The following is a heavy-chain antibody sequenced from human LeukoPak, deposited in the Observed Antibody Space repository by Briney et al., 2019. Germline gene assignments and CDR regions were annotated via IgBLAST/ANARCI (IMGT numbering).Heavy chain of an antibody. CDR1: GGSISSSSYY. D-gene: IGHD2-2*01. Sequence: SETLSLTCTVSGGSISSSSYYWGWIRQPPEKGLEWIGTIYYSGSTFYNPPLTSRVTISVDTSKNQFSLKVSSVTAADTAVYYCASTMYCSSTSCLRFDYWGQGTLVTVSS. CDR3: ASTMYCSSTSCLRFDY. J-gene: IGHJ4*02. V-gene: IGHV4-39*01. CDR2: IYYSGST.